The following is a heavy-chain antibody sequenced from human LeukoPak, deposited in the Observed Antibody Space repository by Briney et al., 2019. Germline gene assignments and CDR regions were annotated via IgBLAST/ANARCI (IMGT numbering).Heavy chain of an antibody. V-gene: IGHV4-34*01. CDR3: ARSADGDYYWFDP. CDR1: GGSFSGYY. D-gene: IGHD4-17*01. CDR2: INHSGST. J-gene: IGHJ5*02. Sequence: SETLSLTCAVYGGSFSGYYWSWIRQPPGKGLEWIGEINHSGSTSYNPSLKSRVTISVDTSKNQFSLKLSSVTAADTAVYYCARSADGDYYWFDPWGQGTLVTVSS.